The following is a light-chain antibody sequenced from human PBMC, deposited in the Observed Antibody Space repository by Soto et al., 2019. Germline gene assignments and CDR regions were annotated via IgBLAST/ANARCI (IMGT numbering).Light chain of an antibody. CDR2: EVS. J-gene: IGLJ1*01. CDR3: CSYAGSSLYV. V-gene: IGLV2-23*02. CDR1: SSDVGSYNL. Sequence: QPASVSGSPGQSITISCTGTSSDVGSYNLVSWYQQHPGKAPKLMIYEVSKRPSGVSNRFSGSKSGNTASLTISGLQAEDEADYYCCSYAGSSLYVFGTGTKLTVL.